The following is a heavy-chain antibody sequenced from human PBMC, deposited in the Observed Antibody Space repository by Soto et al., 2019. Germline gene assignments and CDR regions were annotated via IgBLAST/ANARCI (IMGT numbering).Heavy chain of an antibody. D-gene: IGHD6-19*01. CDR3: VKEAVAGDILL. CDR1: AFTFSTYA. Sequence: EGAWRLCCAASAFTFSTYAMLWVRQAPGKGLEWVSAISGSGGSTYDLDSVKGRFTISRDNSKNTLSLQMNGLRAEDTAVYYCVKEAVAGDILLSGQGTTVTVSS. V-gene: IGHV3-23*01. J-gene: IGHJ6*02. CDR2: ISGSGGST.